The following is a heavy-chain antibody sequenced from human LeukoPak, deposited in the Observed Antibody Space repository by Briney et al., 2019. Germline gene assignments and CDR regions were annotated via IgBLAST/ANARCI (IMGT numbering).Heavy chain of an antibody. Sequence: SETLSLTCTVSGGSISNYYWSWIRQPPGKGLEWIGYIYYSGNTNYNPSLKNRVTISVDTSKNQFSLKLSSVTAADTAFYYCARGGYVHGLDVWGQGTTVTVSS. V-gene: IGHV4-59*01. CDR1: GGSISNYY. J-gene: IGHJ6*02. CDR2: IYYSGNT. CDR3: ARGGYVHGLDV. D-gene: IGHD5-12*01.